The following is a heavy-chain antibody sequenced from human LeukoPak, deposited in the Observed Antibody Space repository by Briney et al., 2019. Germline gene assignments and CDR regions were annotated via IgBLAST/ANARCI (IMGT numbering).Heavy chain of an antibody. CDR3: ARGRTIPTLLDF. CDR2: IYSSGTT. D-gene: IGHD5-24*01. Sequence: SETLSLTCTVSGGSINTYYWNWVRQSPGRGLEWIGSIYSSGTTIYNPSLKTRLTISVHMSKNLISLTLNSLTAADTAVYYCARGRTIPTLLDFWGQGTLVTVSS. V-gene: IGHV4-59*01. J-gene: IGHJ4*02. CDR1: GGSINTYY.